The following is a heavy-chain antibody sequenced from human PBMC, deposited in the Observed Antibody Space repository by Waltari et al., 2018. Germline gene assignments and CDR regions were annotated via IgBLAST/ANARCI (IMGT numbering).Heavy chain of an antibody. Sequence: EVQLVESGGGLVQPGGSLRLSCAASGFTYSVYWMHWVRQAPGKGLVGVSRSNSDGSRTGYAESVKGRFTISKDSAKNTVYLQMNGLRAEDTAIYYCARVARRTSVTTGWWYFDVWGRGTLVTVSS. CDR1: GFTYSVYW. CDR3: ARVARRTSVTTGWWYFDV. V-gene: IGHV3-74*01. J-gene: IGHJ2*01. CDR2: SNSDGSRT. D-gene: IGHD4-17*01.